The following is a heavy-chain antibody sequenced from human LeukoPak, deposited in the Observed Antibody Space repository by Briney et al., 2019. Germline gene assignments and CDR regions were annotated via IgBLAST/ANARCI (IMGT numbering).Heavy chain of an antibody. J-gene: IGHJ4*02. Sequence: GGSLRLSCAASGFTFSSYAMSWVRQAPGKGLGWVSAISGSGGSTYYADSVKGRFTISRDNSKNTLYLQTNSLRAEDTAVYYCAKDMGYCTNGVCYGYFDYWGQGTLVTVSS. CDR1: GFTFSSYA. CDR2: ISGSGGST. D-gene: IGHD2-8*01. CDR3: AKDMGYCTNGVCYGYFDY. V-gene: IGHV3-23*01.